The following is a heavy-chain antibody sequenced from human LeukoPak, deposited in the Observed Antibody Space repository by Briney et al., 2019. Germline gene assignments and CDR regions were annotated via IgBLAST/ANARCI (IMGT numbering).Heavy chain of an antibody. D-gene: IGHD2-8*01. CDR1: GGSISSGGYY. Sequence: SETLSLTCTVPGGSISSGGYYWSWIRQHPGKGLEWIGYIYYSGSTYYNPSLKSRVTISVDTSKNQFSLKLSSVTAADTAVYYCARGPRMVYAEYYFDYWGQGTLVTVSS. CDR3: ARGPRMVYAEYYFDY. CDR2: IYYSGST. J-gene: IGHJ4*02. V-gene: IGHV4-31*03.